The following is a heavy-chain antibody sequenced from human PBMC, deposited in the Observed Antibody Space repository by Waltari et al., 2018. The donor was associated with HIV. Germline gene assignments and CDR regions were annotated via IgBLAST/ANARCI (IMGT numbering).Heavy chain of an antibody. V-gene: IGHV3-9*01. CDR1: GFTFDNYA. CDR2: ISWNSGSI. Sequence: QLVESGGGLVQPGRSLRLSCAASGFTFDNYAMHWVRQAPGKGLEWVSGISWNSGSIGYADSVKGRFTISRDNAKNSLYLQMNSLRAEDTALYYCAKDGQFAAPWGQGTLVTVSS. J-gene: IGHJ5*02. CDR3: AKDGQFAAP.